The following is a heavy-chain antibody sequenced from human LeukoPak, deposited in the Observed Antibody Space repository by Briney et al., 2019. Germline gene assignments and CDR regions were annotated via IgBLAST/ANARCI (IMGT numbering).Heavy chain of an antibody. Sequence: PGGSLRLSCAASGFTFSSYWMSWVRQAPGKGLEWVSSISSSSSYIYYADSVKGRFTISRDNAKNSLYLQMNSLRAEDTAVYYCARDLGPFLIAVAGTGFDYWGQGTLVTVSS. J-gene: IGHJ4*02. CDR3: ARDLGPFLIAVAGTGFDY. CDR1: GFTFSSYW. D-gene: IGHD6-19*01. V-gene: IGHV3-21*01. CDR2: ISSSSSYI.